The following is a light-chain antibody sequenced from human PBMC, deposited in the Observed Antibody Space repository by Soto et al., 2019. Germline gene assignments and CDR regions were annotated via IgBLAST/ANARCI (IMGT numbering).Light chain of an antibody. Sequence: IXXTXSPSSLSXXXGXXXTITCRASQXXXNYLAWYQQKPGKVPKLLIYAASTLQSGVPSRFSGSGXGTXFTLTISSLQPEDVATYYCQKYNSAPWTFGQGTKVEIK. CDR1: QXXXNY. CDR3: QKYNSAPWT. V-gene: IGKV1-27*01. CDR2: AAS. J-gene: IGKJ1*01.